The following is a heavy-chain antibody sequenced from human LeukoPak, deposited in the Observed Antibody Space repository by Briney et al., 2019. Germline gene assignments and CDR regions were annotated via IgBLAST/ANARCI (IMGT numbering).Heavy chain of an antibody. V-gene: IGHV1-8*01. Sequence: ASVRVSCKASGYTFTSYDINWVRQATGQGLEWMGWMNPNSGNTGYAQKFQGRVTMARNTSISTAYMELSSLRAEDTAVYYCARDPAAAGSLPRYYFDYWGQGTLVTVSS. CDR3: ARDPAAAGSLPRYYFDY. CDR2: MNPNSGNT. CDR1: GYTFTSYD. J-gene: IGHJ4*02. D-gene: IGHD6-13*01.